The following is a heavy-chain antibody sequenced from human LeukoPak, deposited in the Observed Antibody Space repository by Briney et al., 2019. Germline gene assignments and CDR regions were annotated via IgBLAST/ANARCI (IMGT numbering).Heavy chain of an antibody. CDR1: GGSISSSSYY. V-gene: IGHV4-39*01. CDR3: ARQPPLAVAGTFDP. D-gene: IGHD6-19*01. Sequence: PSETLSLTCTVSGGSISSSSYYWGWIRQPPGKGLEWIGSIYYSGSTYYNPSLKSRVTISVDTSKNQFSLKLSSVTAADTAVYYCARQPPLAVAGTFDPWGQGTLVTVSS. J-gene: IGHJ5*02. CDR2: IYYSGST.